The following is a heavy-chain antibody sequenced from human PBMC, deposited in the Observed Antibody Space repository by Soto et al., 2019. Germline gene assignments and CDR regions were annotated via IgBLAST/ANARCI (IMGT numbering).Heavy chain of an antibody. CDR2: ISAYNGNT. D-gene: IGHD3-22*01. Sequence: QVQLVQSGAEVKKPGASVKVSCKASGYTFTSYGISWVRQAPGQGLEWMGWISAYNGNTNYAQKLQGRVTMTTDTSTSTAYMELRSLRSDDTAMYYCARLKEVVIYSSYYYGMDVWGQGTTVTVSS. CDR1: GYTFTSYG. V-gene: IGHV1-18*01. CDR3: ARLKEVVIYSSYYYGMDV. J-gene: IGHJ6*02.